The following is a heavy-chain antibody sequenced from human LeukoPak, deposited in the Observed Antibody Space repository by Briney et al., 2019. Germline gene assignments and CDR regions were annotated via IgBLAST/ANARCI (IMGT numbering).Heavy chain of an antibody. J-gene: IGHJ5*02. CDR1: GGSINRFY. CDR3: ARRSAGIAGGPGFDP. D-gene: IGHD6-13*01. V-gene: IGHV4-4*09. Sequence: SETLSLTCTVSGGSINRFYWSWIRQPPGKGLEWIGYIYSSGSTNYNPSLKSRVTISVDTSKNQVSLKLSSVTAADTAVYYCARRSAGIAGGPGFDPWGQGTLVTVSS. CDR2: IYSSGST.